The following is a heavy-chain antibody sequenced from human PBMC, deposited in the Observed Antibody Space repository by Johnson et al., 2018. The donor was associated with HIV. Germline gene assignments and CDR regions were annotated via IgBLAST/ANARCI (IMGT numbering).Heavy chain of an antibody. Sequence: VQLVESGGGVVQPGRSLRLSCAASGLTFSSYGMHWVRQAPGKGLEWVAVIWYDGSTKYYADSVKGRFTISRDNSKNKLYLQMNSLRVEDTAVYYCARDGGIAATDAFDIWGQGTMVTVSS. V-gene: IGHV3-33*01. D-gene: IGHD6-13*01. CDR3: ARDGGIAATDAFDI. CDR2: IWYDGSTK. J-gene: IGHJ3*02. CDR1: GLTFSSYG.